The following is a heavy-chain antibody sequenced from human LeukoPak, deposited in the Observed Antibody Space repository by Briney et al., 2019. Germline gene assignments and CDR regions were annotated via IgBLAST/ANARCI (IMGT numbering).Heavy chain of an antibody. CDR3: ARDRGWAFDI. CDR1: GFTFSDYY. J-gene: IGHJ3*02. CDR2: ISYDGSNK. Sequence: GGSLRLSCAASGFTFSDYYMSWIRQAPGKGLEWVAVISYDGSNKHYADSVKGRLTISRDNSKNTMYLQMNSLRIEDTAVYYCARDRGWAFDIWGQGTMVTVSS. V-gene: IGHV3-30-3*01.